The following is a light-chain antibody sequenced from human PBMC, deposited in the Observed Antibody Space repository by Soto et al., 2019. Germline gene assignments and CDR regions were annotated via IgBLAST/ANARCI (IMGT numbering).Light chain of an antibody. CDR3: QQYNAWPLT. J-gene: IGKJ4*01. Sequence: EIVMTQSPATLSVSPGESVTLSCRASQSVSSYLAWYQQKPGQAPRLLIYGTYTRATGTPDRFSGSGSGTEFTLTISSLQSEDFAVYYCQQYNAWPLTFGGGTKVEIK. CDR2: GTY. V-gene: IGKV3-15*01. CDR1: QSVSSY.